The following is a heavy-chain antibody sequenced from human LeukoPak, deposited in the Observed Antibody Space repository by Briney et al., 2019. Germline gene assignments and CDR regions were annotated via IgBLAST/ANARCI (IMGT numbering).Heavy chain of an antibody. CDR3: ARGSYTHIVVVTATQRLGY. Sequence: ASVKVSCKASGYNFTSYHIHWVRQAPGQGLEGMGIFNPSGGSAVYAQTFQGSVTMTRDPSTSQVYMELRSLRSEDTAVYYCARGSYTHIVVVTATQRLGYWGQGTLVTVSS. CDR1: GYNFTSYH. V-gene: IGHV1-46*01. CDR2: FNPSGGSA. J-gene: IGHJ4*02. D-gene: IGHD2-21*02.